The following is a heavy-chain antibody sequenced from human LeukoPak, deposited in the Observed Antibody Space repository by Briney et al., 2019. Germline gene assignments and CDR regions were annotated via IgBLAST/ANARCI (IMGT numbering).Heavy chain of an antibody. V-gene: IGHV4-31*03. J-gene: IGHJ4*02. CDR2: IYYSGST. Sequence: PSETLSLSCTVSGGSISSGGYYWSWIRQHPGKGLEWIGYIYYSGSTYYNPSLKSRVTISVDTSKNQFSLKLSSVTAADTAVYYCARLDDCSGNCEDYWGQGTLVTVSS. CDR1: GGSISSGGYY. D-gene: IGHD2-21*01. CDR3: ARLDDCSGNCEDY.